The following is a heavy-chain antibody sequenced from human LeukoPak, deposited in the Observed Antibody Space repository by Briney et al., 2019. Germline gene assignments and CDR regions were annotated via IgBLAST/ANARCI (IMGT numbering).Heavy chain of an antibody. D-gene: IGHD6-19*01. J-gene: IGHJ6*03. CDR3: ARDITAVAGYYYYDMDV. CDR2: ISNSGST. V-gene: IGHV4-4*08. CDR1: GGSISSYY. Sequence: SETLSLTCTVSGGSISSYYWSWIRQPPGQGLELIGYISNSGSTNYNPSLKSRVTISVDTSKDKFSLHLTSVTVADTAAYSCARDITAVAGYYYYDMDVWGKGTTVTVSS.